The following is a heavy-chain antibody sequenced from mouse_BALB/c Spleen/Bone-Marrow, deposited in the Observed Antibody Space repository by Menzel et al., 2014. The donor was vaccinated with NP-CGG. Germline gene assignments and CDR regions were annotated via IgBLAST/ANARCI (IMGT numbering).Heavy chain of an antibody. V-gene: IGHV2-9*02. CDR2: IWAGGST. CDR3: ARGYDYDSFAY. CDR1: GFSLTTYG. Sequence: VKLMESGPGLVAPSQSLSITCTVSGFSLTTYGVYWVRQPPGKGLEWLGVIWAGGSTNYNSALMSRLSISKDNSKSQVFLKMNSLQTDDTAMYNCARGYDYDSFAYWGQGTLVTVSA. J-gene: IGHJ3*01. D-gene: IGHD2-4*01.